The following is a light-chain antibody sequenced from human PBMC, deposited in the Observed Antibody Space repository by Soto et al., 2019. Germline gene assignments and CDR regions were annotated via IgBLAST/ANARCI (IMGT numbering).Light chain of an antibody. V-gene: IGKV1-9*01. J-gene: IGKJ1*01. CDR3: QKLDAYPPWT. Sequence: QFTHSPSSLSASVGDRVTITCRASQGISSNLAWYQQKPGRAPKLLIFGASTLQSGVPPRFSGSGSGTDFTLTISSLQPEDFATYFCQKLDAYPPWTFGQGTKVDNK. CDR1: QGISSN. CDR2: GAS.